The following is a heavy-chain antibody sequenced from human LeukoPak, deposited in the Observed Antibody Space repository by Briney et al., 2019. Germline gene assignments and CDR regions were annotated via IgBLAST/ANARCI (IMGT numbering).Heavy chain of an antibody. CDR1: GYTFTSYG. J-gene: IGHJ6*02. V-gene: IGHV1-18*01. CDR3: ARDGYDSSGYYFRYYYYYGTDV. Sequence: ASVKVSCKASGYTFTSYGISWVRQAPGQGLEWMGWISAYNGNTNYAQKLQGRVTMTTDTSTSTAYMELRSLRSDDTAVYYCARDGYDSSGYYFRYYYYYGTDVWGQGTTVTVSS. CDR2: ISAYNGNT. D-gene: IGHD3-22*01.